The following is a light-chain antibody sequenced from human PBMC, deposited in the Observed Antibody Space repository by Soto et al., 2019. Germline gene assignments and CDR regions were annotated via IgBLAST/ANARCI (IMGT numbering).Light chain of an antibody. J-gene: IGLJ2*01. CDR1: SSNIGNSY. V-gene: IGLV1-51*01. CDR3: GTWDSSLSAVV. CDR2: DNN. Sequence: QSVLTQPPSVSAAPGQKVTISCSGSSSNIGNSYVSWYQQLPGTAPKLLIYDNNKRPSGIPDRFSGYKSGTSATLGITGLQTGDEADYYCGTWDSSLSAVVFGGGTKVTVL.